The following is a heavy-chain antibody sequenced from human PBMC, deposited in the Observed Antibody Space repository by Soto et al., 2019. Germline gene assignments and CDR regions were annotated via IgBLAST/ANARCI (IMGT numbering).Heavy chain of an antibody. J-gene: IGHJ4*02. V-gene: IGHV1-69*01. CDR2: IIPIFGTA. Sequence: QVQLVQSGAEVKKPGSSVKVSCKASGGTFSSYAISWVRQAPGQGLEWMGGIIPIFGTANYAQKFQGRVTITADESKGTAYMELERLRTEEKALLFFAMDPYGCKPDRGPGTLVTVSS. CDR3: AMDPYGCKPD. D-gene: IGHD2-8*01. CDR1: GGTFSSYA.